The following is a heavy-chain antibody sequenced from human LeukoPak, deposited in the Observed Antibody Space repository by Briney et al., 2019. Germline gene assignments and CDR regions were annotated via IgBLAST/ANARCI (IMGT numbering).Heavy chain of an antibody. V-gene: IGHV5-51*01. CDR3: ARRYCTNGVCYKDNFDY. CDR2: IYPGDSDT. D-gene: IGHD2-8*01. J-gene: IGHJ4*02. Sequence: GESLKISCKGSGYSFTTYWIGWVRQMPGKGLEWMGTIYPGDSDTRYSPSFQGQVTISADKSISTAYLQWSSLKASDTAMYYCARRYCTNGVCYKDNFDYWGQGTLVTVSS. CDR1: GYSFTTYW.